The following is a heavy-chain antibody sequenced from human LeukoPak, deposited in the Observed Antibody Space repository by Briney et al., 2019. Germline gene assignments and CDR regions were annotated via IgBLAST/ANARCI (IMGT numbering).Heavy chain of an antibody. V-gene: IGHV4-4*02. D-gene: IGHD5-12*01. CDR1: GVSTTSGNW. J-gene: IGHJ4*02. CDR3: WHSGYESGLDY. Sequence: PSGTLSLTCGVSGVSTTSGNWWSWVRQPPGKGLEWIGEIYHSGSINYNPSLKSRVTISVDKSKNQFSLKLNSVTAADTAVYYCWHSGYESGLDYWGRGTLVTVSS. CDR2: IYHSGSI.